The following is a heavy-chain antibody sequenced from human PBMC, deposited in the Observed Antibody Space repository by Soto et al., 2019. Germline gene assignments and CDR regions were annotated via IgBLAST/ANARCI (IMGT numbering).Heavy chain of an antibody. CDR1: GYTFTSYG. Sequence: QVQLVQSGAEVKKPGASVKVSCKASGYTFTSYGISWVRQAPGQGLEWMGWISAYNGNTNYAQKLQGRVTMTTDTSTSTAYMELRSLRSDDTAVYYCARDRYYDSSGYCSHYYYYGMDVWGQGTTVTVSS. CDR2: ISAYNGNT. J-gene: IGHJ6*02. V-gene: IGHV1-18*01. D-gene: IGHD3-22*01. CDR3: ARDRYYDSSGYCSHYYYYGMDV.